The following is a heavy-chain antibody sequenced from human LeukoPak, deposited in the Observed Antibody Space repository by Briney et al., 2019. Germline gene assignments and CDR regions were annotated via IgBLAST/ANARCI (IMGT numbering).Heavy chain of an antibody. J-gene: IGHJ4*02. CDR2: IYYSGST. CDR1: GGSISSSSYY. Sequence: PSETLSLTCTVSGGSISSSSYYWGWIRQPPGKGLEWIGSIYYSGSTYYNPSLKSRVTISVDTSKNQFSLKLSSVTAADTAVYYCARGPVQRSGSYYFDYWGQGTLVTVSS. CDR3: ARGPVQRSGSYYFDY. V-gene: IGHV4-39*01. D-gene: IGHD1-26*01.